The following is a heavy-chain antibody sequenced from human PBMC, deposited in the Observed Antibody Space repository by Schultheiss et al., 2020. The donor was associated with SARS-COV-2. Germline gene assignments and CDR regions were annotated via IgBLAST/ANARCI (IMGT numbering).Heavy chain of an antibody. D-gene: IGHD2-21*02. CDR2: ISFDGGNK. V-gene: IGHV3-30*01. CDR3: ARVKRMTAIRGIFDY. Sequence: GGSLRLSCAASGFTFSSYTMHWVRQAPGKGLEWVAVISFDGGNKYYADSVKGRFTISRDNSKNTLYLQMNSLRAEDTAVYYCARVKRMTAIRGIFDYWGQGTLVTVSS. CDR1: GFTFSSYT. J-gene: IGHJ4*02.